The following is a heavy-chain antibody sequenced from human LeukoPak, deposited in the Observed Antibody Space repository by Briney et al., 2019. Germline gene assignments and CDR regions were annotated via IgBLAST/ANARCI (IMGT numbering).Heavy chain of an antibody. D-gene: IGHD3-22*01. V-gene: IGHV3-21*01. CDR1: GFTFSSYS. CDR2: ISSSSSYI. J-gene: IGHJ5*02. Sequence: GGSLRLSCAASGFTFSSYSMNWVRQAPGKGLEWVSSISSSSSYIYYADSVKGRFTISRDNAKNSLYLQMNSLRAEDTAVYYCARGFRDGSSGYYHWGQGTLVTVSS. CDR3: ARGFRDGSSGYYH.